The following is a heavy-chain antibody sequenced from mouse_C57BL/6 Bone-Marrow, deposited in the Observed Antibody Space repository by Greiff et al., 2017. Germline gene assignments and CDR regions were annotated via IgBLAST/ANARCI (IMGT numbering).Heavy chain of an antibody. J-gene: IGHJ2*01. CDR1: GYSFTGYF. CDR2: INPYNGDT. V-gene: IGHV1-20*01. Sequence: DVQLQESGPELVKPGDSVKISCKASGYSFTGYFMNWVMQSHGKSLEWIGRINPYNGDTFYNQKFKGKATLTVDKSSSTAHMELRSLTSEDSAVYYCARDCCYDYWGQGTTLTVSS. CDR3: ARDCCYDY.